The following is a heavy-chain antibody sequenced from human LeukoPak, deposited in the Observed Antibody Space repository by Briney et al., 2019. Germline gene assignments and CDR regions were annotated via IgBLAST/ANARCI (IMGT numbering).Heavy chain of an antibody. CDR3: AKYEKQLVRSAWFDP. CDR2: INHSGST. J-gene: IGHJ5*02. V-gene: IGHV4-34*01. D-gene: IGHD6-6*01. Sequence: SETLSLTCAVFGGSFSGYYWSWICQPPGKGLEWIGEINHSGSTNYNPSLKSRVTISVDTSKNQFSLKLSSVTAADTAVYYCAKYEKQLVRSAWFDPWGQGTLVTVSS. CDR1: GGSFSGYY.